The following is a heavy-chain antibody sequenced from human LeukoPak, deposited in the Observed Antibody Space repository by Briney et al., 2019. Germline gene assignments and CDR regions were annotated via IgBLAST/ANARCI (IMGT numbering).Heavy chain of an antibody. Sequence: GASVKVSCKASGYTFTGYYMHWVRQAPGQGLEWMGWINPNSGNTGYAQKFQGRVTITADKSTSTAYMELSSLRSEDTAVYYCARDESTYCSGGSCPNWFDPWGQGTLVTVSS. CDR2: INPNSGNT. CDR1: GYTFTGYY. V-gene: IGHV1-8*03. J-gene: IGHJ5*02. CDR3: ARDESTYCSGGSCPNWFDP. D-gene: IGHD2-15*01.